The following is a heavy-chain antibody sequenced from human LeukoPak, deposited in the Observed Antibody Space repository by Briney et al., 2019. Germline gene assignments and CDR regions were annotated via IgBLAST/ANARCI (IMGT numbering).Heavy chain of an antibody. D-gene: IGHD5-12*01. J-gene: IGHJ4*02. CDR3: ARGPPAYSGYLGY. CDR2: ISGGSGST. V-gene: IGHV3-23*01. CDR1: GFTFSSYA. Sequence: GGSLRLSCAASGFTFSSYAMSWVRQAPGKGLAWVSTISGGSGSTYCADSVKGRFTISRDNSKNTLYLQMNSLRADDTAVYYCARGPPAYSGYLGYWGQGTLV.